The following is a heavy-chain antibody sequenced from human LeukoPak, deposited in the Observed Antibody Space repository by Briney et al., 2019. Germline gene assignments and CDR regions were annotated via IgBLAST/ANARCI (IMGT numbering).Heavy chain of an antibody. CDR1: GFTFSSYG. CDR3: AKDAVAGTFDY. CDR2: ISYDGSNK. D-gene: IGHD6-19*01. J-gene: IGHJ4*02. Sequence: PGRSLILSCAASGFTFSSYGMHWVRQAPGKGLEWVAVISYDGSNKYYADSVKGRFTISRDNSKNTLYLQMNSLRAEDTAVYYCAKDAVAGTFDYWGQGTLVTVSS. V-gene: IGHV3-30*18.